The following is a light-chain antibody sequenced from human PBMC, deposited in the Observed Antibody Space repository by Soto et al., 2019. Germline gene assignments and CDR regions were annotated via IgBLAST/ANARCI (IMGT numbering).Light chain of an antibody. J-gene: IGLJ1*01. CDR3: TSYTSISTLV. Sequence: QSALTQPASVSGSPGQSITISCTGTSSDVGGYNYVSWYQHHPGKAPKLMIYDVSNRPSGVSNRFSGSKSGNTASLTISGLQTEDEDDYYCTSYTSISTLVFGTGTKLTVL. V-gene: IGLV2-14*03. CDR1: SSDVGGYNY. CDR2: DVS.